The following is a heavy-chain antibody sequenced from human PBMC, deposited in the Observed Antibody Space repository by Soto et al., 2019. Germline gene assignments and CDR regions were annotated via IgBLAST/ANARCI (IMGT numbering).Heavy chain of an antibody. Sequence: SETLSLTCALYGGSFDGYYLSWVRQSPGKGLEWIGEIHHSGRTKYNPSLKSRVSLSVDTSTKHFSLRLTSVTAEDTAVYYCARDPRVGVATIGNYFDYWGQGTLVTVSS. CDR3: ARDPRVGVATIGNYFDY. CDR1: GGSFDGYY. J-gene: IGHJ4*02. CDR2: IHHSGRT. V-gene: IGHV4-34*01. D-gene: IGHD5-12*01.